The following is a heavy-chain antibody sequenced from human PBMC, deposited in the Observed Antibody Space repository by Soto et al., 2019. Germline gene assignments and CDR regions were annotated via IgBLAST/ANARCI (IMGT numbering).Heavy chain of an antibody. CDR1: GFTFSSST. D-gene: IGHD3-3*01. CDR2: IYSGGST. CDR3: ARASDVLRFLEWNYYFDY. V-gene: IGHV3-53*01. Sequence: GGSLRLSCAASGFTFSSSTMNWVRQAPGKGLEWVSVIYSGGSTYYADSVKGRFTISRDNSKNTLYLQMNSLRAEDTAVYYCARASDVLRFLEWNYYFDYWGQGTLVTVSS. J-gene: IGHJ4*02.